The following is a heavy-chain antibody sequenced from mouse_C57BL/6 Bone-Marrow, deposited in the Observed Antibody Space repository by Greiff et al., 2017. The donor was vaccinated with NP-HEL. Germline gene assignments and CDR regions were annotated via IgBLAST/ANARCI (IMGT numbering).Heavy chain of an antibody. CDR2: IYPRSGNT. Sequence: QVQLKQSGAELARPGASVKLSCKASGYTFTSYGISWVKQRTGQGLEWIGEIYPRSGNTYYNEKFKGKATLTADKSSSTAYMELRSLTSEDSAVYFCARCDYGSSFYFDYWGQGTTLTVSS. CDR1: GYTFTSYG. CDR3: ARCDYGSSFYFDY. J-gene: IGHJ2*01. V-gene: IGHV1-81*01. D-gene: IGHD1-1*01.